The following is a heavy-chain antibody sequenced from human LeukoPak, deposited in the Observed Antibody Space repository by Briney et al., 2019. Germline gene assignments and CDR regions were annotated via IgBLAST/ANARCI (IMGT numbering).Heavy chain of an antibody. Sequence: PSETLSLTCAVSGYSISSAYYWGWIRPPPGKGLEWIGYIYYSGSTNYNPSLKSRVTISVDTSKNQFSLKLSSVTAADTAVYYCARTTEAHSWRTRYYDYYMDVWGKGTTVTVSS. J-gene: IGHJ6*03. CDR3: ARTTEAHSWRTRYYDYYMDV. V-gene: IGHV4-61*01. D-gene: IGHD6-13*01. CDR2: IYYSGST. CDR1: GYSISSAYY.